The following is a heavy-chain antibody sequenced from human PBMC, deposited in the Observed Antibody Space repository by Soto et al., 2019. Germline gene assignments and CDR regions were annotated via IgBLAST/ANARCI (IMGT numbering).Heavy chain of an antibody. V-gene: IGHV4-39*01. Sequence: PSETLSLTCTVSGGSISSSSYYWGWIRQPPGKGLEWIGSIYYSGSTYYNPSLKSRVTISVDTSKNQFSLKLSSVTAADTAVYYCAAMIVVDIDYWGQGTLVTVSS. J-gene: IGHJ4*02. CDR3: AAMIVVDIDY. CDR1: GGSISSSSYY. CDR2: IYYSGST. D-gene: IGHD3-22*01.